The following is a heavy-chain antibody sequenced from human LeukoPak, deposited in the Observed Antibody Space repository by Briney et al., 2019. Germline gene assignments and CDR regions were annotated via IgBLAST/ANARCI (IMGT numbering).Heavy chain of an antibody. J-gene: IGHJ4*02. D-gene: IGHD2-2*01. CDR3: AREGSYGGSTMWYFDY. V-gene: IGHV3-53*01. CDR1: GFTVSSNY. CDR2: IYSGGTI. Sequence: GGSLRLSCAASGFTVSSNYMAWVRQAPGKGLEWVSVIYSGGTIYYADSVKGRFTISRDNSKNTLYLQMNSLRAEDTAVYYCAREGSYGGSTMWYFDYWGQGTLVTVSS.